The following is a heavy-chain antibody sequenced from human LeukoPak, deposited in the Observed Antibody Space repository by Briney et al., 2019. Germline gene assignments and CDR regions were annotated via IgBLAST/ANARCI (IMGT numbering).Heavy chain of an antibody. Sequence: SETLSLTCTVSGGSISSSSYSWGWIRQPPGKGLEWIGSIYYSGSTYYNPSLKGRVTISVDTSKNQFSLKLSSVTAADTAVYYCARHAIAARFGGENWFDPWGQGTLVTVSS. J-gene: IGHJ5*02. CDR1: GGSISSSSYS. CDR2: IYYSGST. D-gene: IGHD6-6*01. CDR3: ARHAIAARFGGENWFDP. V-gene: IGHV4-39*01.